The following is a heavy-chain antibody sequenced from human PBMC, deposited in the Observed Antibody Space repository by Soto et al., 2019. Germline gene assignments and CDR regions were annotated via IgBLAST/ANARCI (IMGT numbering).Heavy chain of an antibody. CDR1: GFPFDDYA. D-gene: IGHD1-1*01. CDR2: IIWDGGAT. Sequence: GGSMRLSGAAAGFPFDDYARHWLRQAPGKGLEWVSLIIWDGGATDYADSVKGRFTISRDNSKKSLYLQMNSLRAEDTALYYCAKGRTAGYNYYFDSCRQGTLVTVYS. CDR3: AKGRTAGYNYYFDS. J-gene: IGHJ4*02. V-gene: IGHV3-43D*04.